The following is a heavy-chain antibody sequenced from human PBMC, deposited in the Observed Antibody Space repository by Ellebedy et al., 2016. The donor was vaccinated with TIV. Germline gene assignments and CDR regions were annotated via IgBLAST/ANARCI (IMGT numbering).Heavy chain of an antibody. D-gene: IGHD3-16*01. CDR1: GFTFSGFA. CDR2: FSDGGDST. Sequence: PGGSLRLSFAASGFTFSGFAMTWVRQAPGKGLEWVSAFSDGGDSTFYADSVKGRFTLSRDNSRRTVSLLMNSLTAGDTAVYYFVKTMGVINFDYWGRGALVTVSS. V-gene: IGHV3-23*01. CDR3: VKTMGVINFDY. J-gene: IGHJ4*02.